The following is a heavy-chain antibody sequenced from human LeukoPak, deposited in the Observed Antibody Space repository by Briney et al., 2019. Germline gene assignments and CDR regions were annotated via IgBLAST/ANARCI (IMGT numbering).Heavy chain of an antibody. J-gene: IGHJ4*02. CDR1: GYTFTSYY. D-gene: IGHD4-23*01. CDR3: ARGEGGNSVGY. V-gene: IGHV1-46*01. CDR2: INPSGGST. Sequence: ASVKVSCKASGYTFTSYYMHWVRQAPGQGLEWMGVINPSGGSTSYAQKFQGRVAMTRDTSTSTVYMELSSLRFEDTAVYYCARGEGGNSVGYWGQGTLVTVSS.